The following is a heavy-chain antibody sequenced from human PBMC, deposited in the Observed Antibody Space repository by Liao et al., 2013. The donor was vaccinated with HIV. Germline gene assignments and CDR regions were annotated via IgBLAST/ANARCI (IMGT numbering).Heavy chain of an antibody. CDR3: ARDGGNSWSLWLDP. D-gene: IGHD3-16*01. CDR2: IYASGTT. CDR1: GDSLIPYY. V-gene: IGHV4-4*07. J-gene: IGHJ5*01. Sequence: QAQLRESGPGVVKPSETLSLTCTVSGDSLIPYYWNWIRQPAGKGLEWIGRIYASGTTNYNPSLKSRVTLSVDTSKNQFSLKLASVTAADTAIYYCARDGGNSWSLWLDPWGRPEPWSPSSS.